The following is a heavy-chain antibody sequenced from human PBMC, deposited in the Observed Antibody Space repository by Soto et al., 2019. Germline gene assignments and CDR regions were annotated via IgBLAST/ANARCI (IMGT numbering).Heavy chain of an antibody. CDR1: GGTFSSYA. J-gene: IGHJ3*02. CDR3: ARDADTAAGTGDAFDI. D-gene: IGHD6-13*01. Sequence: QVQLVQSGAEVKKPGSSVKVSCKASGGTFSSYAISWVRQAPGQGLEWMGGIIPIFGTANYAQKFQGRVTITADESSSTAYIELSSLRSEDTDVYYCARDADTAAGTGDAFDIWGQGTMVTVSS. V-gene: IGHV1-69*12. CDR2: IIPIFGTA.